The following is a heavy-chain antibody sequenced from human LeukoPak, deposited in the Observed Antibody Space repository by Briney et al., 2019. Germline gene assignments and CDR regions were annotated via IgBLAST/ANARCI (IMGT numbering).Heavy chain of an antibody. Sequence: GGSLRLSCAASGFTFSSYSMNWVRQAPGKGLEWVSYISSGSSTIYYADSVKGRFTISRDNAENSMYLQMNSLRAEDTAVYYCARARENDYWGQGTLVTVSS. J-gene: IGHJ4*02. CDR1: GFTFSSYS. V-gene: IGHV3-48*01. CDR3: ARARENDY. CDR2: ISSGSSTI.